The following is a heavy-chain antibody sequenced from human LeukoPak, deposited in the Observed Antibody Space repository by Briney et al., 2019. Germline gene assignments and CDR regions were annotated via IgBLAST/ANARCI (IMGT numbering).Heavy chain of an antibody. J-gene: IGHJ4*02. V-gene: IGHV1-18*01. CDR1: GYTFTNFG. CDR3: ARGQESWLQFPLSD. D-gene: IGHD5-24*01. Sequence: ASVKVSCKASGYTFTNFGISWVRQAPGQGLEWMGYISAYNGNTNYAQKSQGRVSMTTDTSTATAYVELRSLRSDDTAVYYCARGQESWLQFPLSDWGQGTLVTVSS. CDR2: ISAYNGNT.